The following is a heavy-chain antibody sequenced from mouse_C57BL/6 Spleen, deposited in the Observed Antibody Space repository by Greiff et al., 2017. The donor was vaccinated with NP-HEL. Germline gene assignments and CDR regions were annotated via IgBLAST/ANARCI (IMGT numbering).Heavy chain of an antibody. Sequence: EVQGVESGPVLVKPGASVKMSCKASGYTFTDYYMNWVKQSHGKSLEWIGVINPYNGGTSYNQKFKGKATLTVDKSSSTAYMELNSLTSEDSAVYYCARNGYFDYWGQGTTLTVSS. D-gene: IGHD2-1*01. CDR2: INPYNGGT. V-gene: IGHV1-19*01. CDR3: ARNGYFDY. CDR1: GYTFTDYY. J-gene: IGHJ2*01.